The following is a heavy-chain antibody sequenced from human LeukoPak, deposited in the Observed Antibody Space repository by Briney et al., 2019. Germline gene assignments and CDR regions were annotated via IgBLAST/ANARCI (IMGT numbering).Heavy chain of an antibody. CDR2: IYPDDSDT. V-gene: IGHV5-51*01. CDR1: TYSFSTYW. J-gene: IGHJ6*02. CDR3: ARQTGYHYGMDV. Sequence: GESLKISCKGSTYSFSTYWIGWVRQMPGRGLEWMGVIYPDDSDTRYNPSFEGQVTISVDKFIGTAYLQWSSLRSSDTAIYYCARQTGYHYGMDVWGQGTTVTVSS.